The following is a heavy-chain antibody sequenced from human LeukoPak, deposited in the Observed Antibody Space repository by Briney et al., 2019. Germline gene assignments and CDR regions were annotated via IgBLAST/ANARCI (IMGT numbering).Heavy chain of an antibody. D-gene: IGHD2-21*01. CDR1: GYTFTRYY. V-gene: IGHV1-46*01. Sequence: ASVKVSCKASGYTFTRYYMHWVRQAPGQGLEWLGRHNPSGGSTTDAQKFQGRVSMTRDTSANTVYMDLSSLRYEDTAVYYCAKPSYGGGNGLWDLDFDYWGQGTLVTVSS. CDR2: HNPSGGST. J-gene: IGHJ4*02. CDR3: AKPSYGGGNGLWDLDFDY.